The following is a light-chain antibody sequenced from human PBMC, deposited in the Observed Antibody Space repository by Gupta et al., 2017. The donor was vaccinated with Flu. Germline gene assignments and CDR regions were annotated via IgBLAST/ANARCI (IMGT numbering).Light chain of an antibody. Sequence: VALSCSGSRSNIGSNSVNWYQQVPGTHPKLRIYVNNKRPSGVPDRFSGSKSGNSDSLAISGLQSEDEAEYDCAAWADSLNGHYVFGTGTKVTVL. CDR1: RSNIGSNS. V-gene: IGLV1-44*01. CDR2: VNN. CDR3: AAWADSLNGHYV. J-gene: IGLJ1*01.